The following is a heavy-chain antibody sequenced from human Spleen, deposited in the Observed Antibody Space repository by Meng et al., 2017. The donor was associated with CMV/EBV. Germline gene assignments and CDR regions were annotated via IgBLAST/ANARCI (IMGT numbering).Heavy chain of an antibody. CDR2: IYYSGST. V-gene: IGHV4-59*01. Sequence: SETLSLTCTVSGGSISSYYWSWIRQPPGKGLEWIGYIYYSGSTNYNPSLKSRVTISVDTSKNQFSLKLSSVTAADTAVYYCARDTPGGNWFDPWGQGTLVTVSS. CDR3: ARDTPGGNWFDP. CDR1: GGSISSYY. J-gene: IGHJ5*02.